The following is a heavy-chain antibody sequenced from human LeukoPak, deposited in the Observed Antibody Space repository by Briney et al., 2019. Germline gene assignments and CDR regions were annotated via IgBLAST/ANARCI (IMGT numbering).Heavy chain of an antibody. CDR2: IYYSGST. J-gene: IGHJ3*02. D-gene: IGHD3-10*01. Sequence: SEILSLTCTVSGGSISSYYWSWIRQPPGKGLEWIGYIYYSGSTNYNPSLKSRVTISVDTSKNQFSLKLSSVTAADTAVYYCARDLTMVRGVPDAFDIWGQGTMVTVSS. V-gene: IGHV4-59*01. CDR3: ARDLTMVRGVPDAFDI. CDR1: GGSISSYY.